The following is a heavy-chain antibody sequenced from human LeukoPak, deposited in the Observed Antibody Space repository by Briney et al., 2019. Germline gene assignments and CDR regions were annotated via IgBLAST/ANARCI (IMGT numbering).Heavy chain of an antibody. CDR3: ARASQDYDILTGYSYYYMDV. D-gene: IGHD3-9*01. J-gene: IGHJ6*03. Sequence: PSETLSLTCAVYGGSFSGYYWSWIRQPPGKGLEWIGEINHSGSTNYNPSLKSRVTISVDTSKNQFSLKLSSVTAADTAVYYCARASQDYDILTGYSYYYMDVWGRGTTVTVSS. CDR2: INHSGST. CDR1: GGSFSGYY. V-gene: IGHV4-34*01.